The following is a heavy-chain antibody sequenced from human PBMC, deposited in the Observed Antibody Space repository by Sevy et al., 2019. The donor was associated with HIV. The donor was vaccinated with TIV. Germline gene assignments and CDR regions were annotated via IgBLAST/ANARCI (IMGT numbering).Heavy chain of an antibody. Sequence: GGSLRLSCAASGFTFSSYAMHWVRQAPGKGLEWVAVISYDGSNKYYADSVKGRFTISRDNSKNTLYLQMNSLRAEDTAVYYCAGLDVGGVTVTGDGYWGQGTLVTVSS. CDR3: AGLDVGGVTVTGDGY. CDR2: ISYDGSNK. V-gene: IGHV3-30-3*01. CDR1: GFTFSSYA. D-gene: IGHD3-16*02. J-gene: IGHJ4*02.